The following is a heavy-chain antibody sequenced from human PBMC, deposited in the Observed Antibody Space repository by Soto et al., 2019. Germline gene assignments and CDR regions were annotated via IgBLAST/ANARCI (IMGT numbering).Heavy chain of an antibody. CDR1: GYTFTSYG. CDR3: SNSLGGVGTLDY. D-gene: IGHD3-16*01. CDR2: ISAYNGNT. Sequence: QGQLVQSGAEVKKPGASVKVSCKASGYTFTSYGISGVRQDPGQGLEWMGWISAYNGNTNYAQKLQGRVTMTTDTSTSPAYLDLRRLRSDDTAGYYCSNSLGGVGTLDYWGQVTLVTVSS. J-gene: IGHJ4*02. V-gene: IGHV1-18*01.